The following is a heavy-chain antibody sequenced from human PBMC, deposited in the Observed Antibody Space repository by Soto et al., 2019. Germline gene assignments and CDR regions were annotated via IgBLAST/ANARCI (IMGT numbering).Heavy chain of an antibody. J-gene: IGHJ6*02. CDR3: ARHVDTAMVTPYYYYGMDV. Sequence: QVQLVQSGAEVKKPGSSVKVSCKASGGTFSSYAISWVRQALGQGLEWMGGIIPIFGTANYAQKFQGRVTITADESTSTAYMELSSLRSEDTAVYYCARHVDTAMVTPYYYYGMDVWGQGTTVTVSS. CDR2: IIPIFGTA. CDR1: GGTFSSYA. V-gene: IGHV1-69*01. D-gene: IGHD5-18*01.